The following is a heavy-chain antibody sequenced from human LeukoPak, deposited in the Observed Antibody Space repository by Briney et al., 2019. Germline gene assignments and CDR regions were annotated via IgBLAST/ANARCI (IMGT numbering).Heavy chain of an antibody. Sequence: GASVKVSCKASGYTFTNYDINWVRQATGQGLEWMGWMNPNSGNTNYAQKFQGRVTMTRNTSISIAYMELSSLTSEDTAVYYCARNGQQVRYFQHWGQGTLVTVSS. CDR2: MNPNSGNT. J-gene: IGHJ1*01. D-gene: IGHD6-13*01. CDR1: GYTFTNYD. V-gene: IGHV1-8*01. CDR3: ARNGQQVRYFQH.